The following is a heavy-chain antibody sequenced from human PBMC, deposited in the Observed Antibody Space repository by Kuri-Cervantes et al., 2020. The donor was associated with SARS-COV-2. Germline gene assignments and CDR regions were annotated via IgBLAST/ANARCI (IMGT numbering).Heavy chain of an antibody. J-gene: IGHJ4*02. V-gene: IGHV2-70*11. CDR3: AHTTTAMAIDY. CDR1: GFSLSTSGMC. Sequence: CGPPLVKPTQTLTLTCTFSGFSLSTSGMCVSWIRQPPGKALEWLARIDWEDDKYYSTSLKTRLKISKYTPKNQVILTMTNMDPVDTATYYCAHTTTAMAIDYWGQGTLVTVSS. CDR2: IDWEDDK. D-gene: IGHD5-18*01.